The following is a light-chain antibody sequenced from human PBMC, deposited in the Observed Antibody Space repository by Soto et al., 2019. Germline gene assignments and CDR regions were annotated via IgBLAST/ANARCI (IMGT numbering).Light chain of an antibody. CDR1: QDIRSW. J-gene: IGKJ2*01. V-gene: IGKV1-12*01. CDR2: DAS. CDR3: QQANSFPYT. Sequence: DIQMTQSPSSMSASVGDRVTITCRASQDIRSWLAWYQHKPGKAPNLLIFDASTLQSGVPSRFGGSGSGTHFSLTISRLQPEDFATYYCQQANSFPYTFGQGTKLDIK.